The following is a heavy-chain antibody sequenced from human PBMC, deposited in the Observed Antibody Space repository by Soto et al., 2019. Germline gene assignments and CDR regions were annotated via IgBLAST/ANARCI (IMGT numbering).Heavy chain of an antibody. CDR3: ARDNTVVVPPYYYGMDV. D-gene: IGHD2-2*01. Sequence: ASVKVSCKASGGTFSSYAISWVRQAPGQGLEWMGGIIPIFGTANYAQKFQDRVTITADESTSTAYMELSSLRSEDTAVYYCARDNTVVVPPYYYGMDVWGQGTTVTVSS. CDR2: IIPIFGTA. V-gene: IGHV1-69*13. CDR1: GGTFSSYA. J-gene: IGHJ6*02.